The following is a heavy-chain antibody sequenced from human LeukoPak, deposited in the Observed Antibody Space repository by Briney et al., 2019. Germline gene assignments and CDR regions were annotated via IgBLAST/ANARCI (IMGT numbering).Heavy chain of an antibody. Sequence: GSLRLSCTTSGFTFSSYGMHWVRQAPGKGLEWLAVISSDVNKYYADSVRGRFTISRDNSENTLYLQLNSLRAEDTAVYYCAREGVYFDYWGQGTLVTVSS. CDR1: GFTFSSYG. V-gene: IGHV3-30*03. J-gene: IGHJ4*02. D-gene: IGHD2-8*01. CDR3: AREGVYFDY. CDR2: ISSDVNK.